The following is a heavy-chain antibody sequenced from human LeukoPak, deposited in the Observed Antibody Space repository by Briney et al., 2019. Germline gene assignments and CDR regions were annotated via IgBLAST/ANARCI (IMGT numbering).Heavy chain of an antibody. CDR3: ARVPITIFGVVPPGYMDV. J-gene: IGHJ6*03. Sequence: PGGSLRLSCAASGFTFSSYSMNWVRQAPGKGLEWVSSISSSSSYIYYADSVKGRFTISRDNAKNSLYLQMNSLRAEDTAVYYCARVPITIFGVVPPGYMDVWGKGTTVTVSS. CDR1: GFTFSSYS. V-gene: IGHV3-21*01. D-gene: IGHD3-3*01. CDR2: ISSSSSYI.